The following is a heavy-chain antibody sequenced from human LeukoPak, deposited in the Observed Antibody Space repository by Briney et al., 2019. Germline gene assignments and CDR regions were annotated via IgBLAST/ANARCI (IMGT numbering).Heavy chain of an antibody. CDR3: AGGSGSYYLVDY. Sequence: SETLSLTCTVAGGSISSGSYYWSWIRQPAGKGLEWIGRIYTSGSTNYNPSLKSRVTISVDTSKNQFSLKLSSVTAADMAVYYCAGGSGSYYLVDYWGQGTLVTVSS. CDR2: IYTSGST. V-gene: IGHV4-61*02. J-gene: IGHJ4*02. CDR1: GGSISSGSYY. D-gene: IGHD3-10*01.